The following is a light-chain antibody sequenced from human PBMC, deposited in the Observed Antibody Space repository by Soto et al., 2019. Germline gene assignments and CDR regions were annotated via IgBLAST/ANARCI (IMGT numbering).Light chain of an antibody. CDR2: GVF. CDR3: QQYAYSPRT. V-gene: IGKV3-20*01. Sequence: IVLTQSPGTLSLSPGERATLSCRASQSLTNTFLNWYQHKPGQAPRLLIYGVFSRATGIPDRSSGTGSGTDFTLTISRLELEDSAVYFCQQYAYSPRTFGQGTKVDSK. CDR1: QSLTNTF. J-gene: IGKJ1*01.